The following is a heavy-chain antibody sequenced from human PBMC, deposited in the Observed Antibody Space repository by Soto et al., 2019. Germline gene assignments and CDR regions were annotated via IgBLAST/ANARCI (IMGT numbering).Heavy chain of an antibody. J-gene: IGHJ4*02. V-gene: IGHV4-59*01. D-gene: IGHD2-21*02. CDR2: VYYSGST. CDR3: ARRWGVTLDY. CDR1: GGSISSYY. Sequence: SETLSLTCTVSGGSISSYYWSWIRQPPGKGLEWIGYVYYSGSTNYNPSLKSRVTISVDTSKNQFSLKLSSVTAADTAVYYCARRWGVTLDYWGQGTLVTVS.